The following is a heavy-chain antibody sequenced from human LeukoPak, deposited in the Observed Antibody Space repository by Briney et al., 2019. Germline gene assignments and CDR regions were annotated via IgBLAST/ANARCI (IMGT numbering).Heavy chain of an antibody. CDR2: IYYSGST. CDR3: AREGGSGYFDY. CDR1: GGSISSYY. J-gene: IGHJ4*02. D-gene: IGHD3-16*01. V-gene: IGHV4-59*01. Sequence: SETLSLTCTVSGGSISSYYWSWIRQPPGKGLEWIGYIYYSGSTNYNPSLKSRVTISVDTSKNQFSLKLSSVTAADTAVYYCAREGGSGYFDYWGQGTLVTASS.